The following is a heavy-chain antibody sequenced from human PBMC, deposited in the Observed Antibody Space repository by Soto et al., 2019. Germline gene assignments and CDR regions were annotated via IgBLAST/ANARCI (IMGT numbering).Heavy chain of an antibody. J-gene: IGHJ4*02. CDR3: AKPLESGWCYFDY. V-gene: IGHV3-30*18. CDR1: GFTFSSYG. D-gene: IGHD6-19*01. CDR2: ISYDGSNK. Sequence: QVQLVESGGGVVQPGRSLRLSCAASGFTFSSYGMHWVRQAPGKGLEWVAVISYDGSNKYYADSVKGRFTISRDNSKNTLYLQMNSLRAEDTAVYYCAKPLESGWCYFDYWGQGTLVTVSS.